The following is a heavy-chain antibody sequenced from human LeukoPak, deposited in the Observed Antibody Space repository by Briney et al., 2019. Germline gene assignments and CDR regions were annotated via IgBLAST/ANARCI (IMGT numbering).Heavy chain of an antibody. CDR3: AKRPGAGLYFDY. CDR2: ISNSGGST. V-gene: IGHV3-23*01. D-gene: IGHD1-26*01. Sequence: GGSLRLSCAASGFTFSSYAMSWVRQAPGKGLEWVSSISNSGGSTYYAASVKGRFTISRDNSKNTLYLQMNSLRAEDTAVYYRAKRPGAGLYFDYWGQGALVTVSS. J-gene: IGHJ4*02. CDR1: GFTFSSYA.